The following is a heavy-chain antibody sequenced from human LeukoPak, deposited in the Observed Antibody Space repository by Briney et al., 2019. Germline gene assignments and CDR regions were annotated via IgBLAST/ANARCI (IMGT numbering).Heavy chain of an antibody. D-gene: IGHD1-26*01. CDR1: GGSIGSSSYY. V-gene: IGHV4-39*01. J-gene: IGHJ4*02. CDR3: ASLGSGSYGDFDY. Sequence: SETLSLTCPVSGGSIGSSSYYWGWIRQPPGKGLEWIGSIYYSGSTYYNPSLKSRVTISVDTSKSQFSLKLSSVTAADTAVYYCASLGSGSYGDFDYWGQGTLVTVSS. CDR2: IYYSGST.